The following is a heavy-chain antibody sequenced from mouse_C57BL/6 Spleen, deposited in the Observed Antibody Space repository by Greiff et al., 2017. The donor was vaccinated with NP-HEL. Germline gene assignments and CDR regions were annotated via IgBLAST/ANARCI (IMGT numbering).Heavy chain of an antibody. CDR2: SYPRDGST. J-gene: IGHJ4*01. CDR1: GYTFTSYD. Sequence: VQVVESGPELVKPGASVKLSCKASGYTFTSYDINWVKQRPGQGLEWIGWSYPRDGSTKYNEKFKGKATLTVDTSSSTAYMELHSLTSEDSAVYFCARDGIITTVVPDYAMDYWGQGTSVTVSS. CDR3: ARDGIITTVVPDYAMDY. V-gene: IGHV1-85*01. D-gene: IGHD1-1*01.